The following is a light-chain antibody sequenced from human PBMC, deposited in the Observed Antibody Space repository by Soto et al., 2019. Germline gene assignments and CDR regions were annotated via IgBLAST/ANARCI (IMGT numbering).Light chain of an antibody. CDR2: GAS. V-gene: IGKV3-20*01. Sequence: EIVLTQSPGTLSLSPGERATLSCRASQDLGTTYLAWYQHKPGQAPRVLIYGASNRATGIPDRFSDSGSGTDFTLTISRLEPEDFAVYYCHHYGRSPWTFGQGTKVDVK. CDR3: HHYGRSPWT. J-gene: IGKJ1*01. CDR1: QDLGTTY.